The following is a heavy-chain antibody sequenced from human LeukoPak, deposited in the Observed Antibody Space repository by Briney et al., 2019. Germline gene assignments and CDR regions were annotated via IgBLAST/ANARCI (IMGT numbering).Heavy chain of an antibody. CDR3: AKAPPYKKYFDY. J-gene: IGHJ4*02. D-gene: IGHD1-1*01. CDR1: GFTFSSYA. CDR2: ISNSGDAT. Sequence: PGGSLGLSCAASGFTFSSYAMSWVRQAPGKGLEWVSTISNSGDATYYADSVKGRFTISRDNSKNTLYLQMNSLRAEDTAVYYCAKAPPYKKYFDYWGQGTLVTVSS. V-gene: IGHV3-23*01.